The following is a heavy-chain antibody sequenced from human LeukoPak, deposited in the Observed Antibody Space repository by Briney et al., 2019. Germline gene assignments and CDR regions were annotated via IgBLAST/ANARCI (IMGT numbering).Heavy chain of an antibody. Sequence: GGSLRLSCATSGFTFSSYTMTWVRQAPGKGLEYVSGIGTSASSTTYADSVKGRFTISRGNSKNTLYLQMNSLRVEDTAVYYCAKDPNWDRGYWGQGTLVTVSS. CDR1: GFTFSSYT. V-gene: IGHV3-23*01. CDR2: IGTSASST. D-gene: IGHD7-27*01. CDR3: AKDPNWDRGY. J-gene: IGHJ4*02.